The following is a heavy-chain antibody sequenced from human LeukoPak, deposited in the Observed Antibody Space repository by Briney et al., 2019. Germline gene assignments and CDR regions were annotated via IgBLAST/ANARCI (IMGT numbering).Heavy chain of an antibody. J-gene: IGHJ4*02. CDR1: GFTFSSYA. Sequence: GGSLRLSCAASGFTFSSYAMHWVRQAPGKGLEWVAVIPYDGSNKYYADSVKGRFTISRDNSKNTLYLQMNTLRVEDTAVYYCARAQDTYNSLYFDYWGQGALVTVPS. CDR2: IPYDGSNK. V-gene: IGHV3-30-3*01. CDR3: ARAQDTYNSLYFDY. D-gene: IGHD5-24*01.